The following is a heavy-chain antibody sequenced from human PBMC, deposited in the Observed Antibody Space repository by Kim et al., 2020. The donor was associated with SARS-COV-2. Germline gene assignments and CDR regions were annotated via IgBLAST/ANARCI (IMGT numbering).Heavy chain of an antibody. CDR2: ISTGSSYI. J-gene: IGHJ4*02. CDR3: ARLGHDFDY. V-gene: IGHV3-21*01. D-gene: IGHD3-16*01. CDR1: GITFSTYS. Sequence: GGSLRLSCAASGITFSTYSLNWVRQAPGKGLEWVSSISTGSSYIYYADSVKGRFTISRDNAKNSLYLQMNSLRAEDTAVYYCARLGHDFDYWGQGPLVT.